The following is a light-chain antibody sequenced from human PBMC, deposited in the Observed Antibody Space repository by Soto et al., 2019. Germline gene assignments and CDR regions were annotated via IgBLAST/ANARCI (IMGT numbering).Light chain of an antibody. CDR2: GAS. J-gene: IGKJ5*01. CDR3: QQYNNCTPIT. CDR1: PSVSSN. Sequence: IVLTQSPGTLSLSPRERATLYCRASPSVSSNYLAWYQQKPGQAPRLLIYGASTRATGIPARFSGSGSGTEFTLTISSLQSEDFAVYYCQQYNNCTPITFGQGTRLEIK. V-gene: IGKV3-15*01.